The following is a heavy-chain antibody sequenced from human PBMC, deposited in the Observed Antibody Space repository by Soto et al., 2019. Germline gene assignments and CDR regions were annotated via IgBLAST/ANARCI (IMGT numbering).Heavy chain of an antibody. Sequence: PSETLSLTCTVSSGSISVTNVFWGWVRQPPGKGLEWIGNVDYSGTAYFSPSLATRVTFHVDTSKNQFSLTLYSVTAADTAVYYCARITRRHLAYWVQGTLVSV. D-gene: IGHD1-20*01. CDR3: ARITRRHLAY. J-gene: IGHJ4*02. CDR1: SGSISVTNVF. V-gene: IGHV4-39*01. CDR2: VDYSGTA.